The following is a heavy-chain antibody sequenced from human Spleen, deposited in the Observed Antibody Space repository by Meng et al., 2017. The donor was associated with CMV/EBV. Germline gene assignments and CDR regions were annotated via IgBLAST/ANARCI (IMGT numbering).Heavy chain of an antibody. V-gene: IGHV1-18*01. J-gene: IGHJ4*02. Sequence: KASGYNIDSYGSTWVRQAPGQGVEWVGWVGAENGETKYGQKFQGRVTVTADTFTNTAYMEMRSLRSDDSAIYYCARAGAAVTTNFDFWGQGTLVTVSS. CDR3: ARAGAAVTTNFDF. CDR1: GYNIDSYG. CDR2: VGAENGET. D-gene: IGHD4-17*01.